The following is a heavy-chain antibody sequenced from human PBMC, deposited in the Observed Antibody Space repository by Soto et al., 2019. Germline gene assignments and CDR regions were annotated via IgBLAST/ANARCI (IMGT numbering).Heavy chain of an antibody. CDR3: ARDRGVLGIVVVPAAIVPWFDP. CDR1: GYTFTSYG. CDR2: ISAYNGNT. V-gene: IGHV1-18*04. D-gene: IGHD2-2*03. Sequence: GASVKVSCKASGYTFTSYGISWVRQAPGQGLEWMGWISAYNGNTNYAQKLQGRVTMTTDTSTSIAYMELRSLRSDDTAVYYCARDRGVLGIVVVPAAIVPWFDPWGQGTLVTVSS. J-gene: IGHJ5*02.